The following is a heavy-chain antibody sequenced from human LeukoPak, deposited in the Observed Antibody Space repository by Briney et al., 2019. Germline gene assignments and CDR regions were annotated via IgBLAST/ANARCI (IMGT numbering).Heavy chain of an antibody. CDR2: IRYDGSNK. CDR3: AXGSXGYSHGYTDY. V-gene: IGHV3-30*02. CDR1: GFTFSSYG. J-gene: IGHJ4*02. Sequence: GGSLRLSCAASGFTFSSYGMHWVRQAPGKGLEWVAFIRYDGSNKYNADSVKGRFTISRDNSKNTLYLQMNSLRAEDTALYYCAXGSXGYSHGYTDYWGQGTLVTVSS. D-gene: IGHD5-18*01.